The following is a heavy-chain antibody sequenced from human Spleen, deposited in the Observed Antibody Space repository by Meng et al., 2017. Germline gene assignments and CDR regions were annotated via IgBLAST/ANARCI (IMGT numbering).Heavy chain of an antibody. CDR1: GYTFTSSG. J-gene: IGHJ5*02. CDR3: VRDFDPFDR. V-gene: IGHV1-18*01. Sequence: QMQLVQSGAEVKKPGASVKVSCKTSGYTFTSSGISWVRQAPGQGLEWMGWISTSNGASNFAQKLQGRLTLTTDTSTTTGYMELTSLTSDDTAVYYCVRDFDPFDRWGQGTLVTVSS. CDR2: ISTSNGAS.